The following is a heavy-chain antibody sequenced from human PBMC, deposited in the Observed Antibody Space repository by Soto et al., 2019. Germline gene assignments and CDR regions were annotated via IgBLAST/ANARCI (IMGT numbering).Heavy chain of an antibody. V-gene: IGHV4-59*12. D-gene: IGHD6-13*01. CDR3: AGGAAAGSYYYYGMDV. Sequence: SETLSLTCTVSGGSISSYYWSWIRQPPGKGLEWIGEIYHSGSTNYNPSLKSRVTISVDKSKNQFSLKLSSVTAADTAVYYCAGGAAAGSYYYYGMDVWGQGTTVTVSS. CDR2: IYHSGST. J-gene: IGHJ6*02. CDR1: GGSISSYY.